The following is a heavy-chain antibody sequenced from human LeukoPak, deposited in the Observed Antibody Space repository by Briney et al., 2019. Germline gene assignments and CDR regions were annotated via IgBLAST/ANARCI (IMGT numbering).Heavy chain of an antibody. Sequence: PGGSLRLSCVASGFTFSTDWMSWVRQAPGKGLEWVSVIHSSGSTDYADSVKGRFTISRDNSKNTVYLQMNSLRAEDTAVYYCARDPAGIAVAGNYWGQGTLVTVSS. CDR3: ARDPAGIAVAGNY. CDR1: GFTFSTDW. J-gene: IGHJ4*02. CDR2: IHSSGST. D-gene: IGHD6-19*01. V-gene: IGHV3-53*01.